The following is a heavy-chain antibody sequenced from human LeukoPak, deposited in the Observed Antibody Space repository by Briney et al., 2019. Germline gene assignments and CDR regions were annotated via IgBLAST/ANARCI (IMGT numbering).Heavy chain of an antibody. CDR1: GFTFSSYG. CDR3: AKDFRRAAIPTLDAFDI. J-gene: IGHJ3*02. V-gene: IGHV3-30*02. Sequence: PGGSLRLSCAASGFTFSSYGMHWVRQAPGKGLEWVAFIRYDGSNKYYADSVKGRFTISRDNSKNTLYLQMNSLRAEDTAVYYCAKDFRRAAIPTLDAFDIWGQGTMVTVSS. CDR2: IRYDGSNK. D-gene: IGHD2-2*02.